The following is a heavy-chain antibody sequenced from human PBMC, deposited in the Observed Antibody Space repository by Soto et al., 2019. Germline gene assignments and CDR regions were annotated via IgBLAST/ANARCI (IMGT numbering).Heavy chain of an antibody. V-gene: IGHV1-18*01. CDR1: GYTFSSYT. D-gene: IGHD4-17*01. J-gene: IGHJ4*02. CDR2: ISPYNGNT. Sequence: QVQLVQSGAEVRKPGASVRVSCKTSGYTFSSYTISWVRQTPGQGLEWMGWISPYNGNTKDAQKFQGRVTMTTDAYTSTAYMELRRLTSDATAVYFCARADYGDDDYWGQGTLATVSS. CDR3: ARADYGDDDY.